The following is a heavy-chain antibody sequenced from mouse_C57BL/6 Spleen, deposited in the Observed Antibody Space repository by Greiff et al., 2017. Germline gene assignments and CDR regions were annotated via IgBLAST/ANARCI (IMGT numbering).Heavy chain of an antibody. CDR3: ARVGMGYFDV. CDR2: IDPSDSYT. V-gene: IGHV1-50*01. J-gene: IGHJ1*03. Sequence: VQLQQPGAELVKPGASVKLSCKASGYTFTSYWMQWVKQRPGQGLEWIGEIDPSDSYTNYNQKFKGKATLTVDTSSSTAYMQLSSLTSEDSAVYYCARVGMGYFDVWGTGTTVTVSS. D-gene: IGHD2-10*02. CDR1: GYTFTSYW.